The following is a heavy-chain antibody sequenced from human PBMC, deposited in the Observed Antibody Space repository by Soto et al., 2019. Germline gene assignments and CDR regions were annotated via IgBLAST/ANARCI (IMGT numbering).Heavy chain of an antibody. D-gene: IGHD2-15*01. J-gene: IGHJ4*02. CDR1: GFTFSSYV. V-gene: IGHV3-23*01. CDR2: ISGSGGST. CDR3: AGGYCSGDPCYHIDY. Sequence: EVQLLDSGGGSVQPGGSLRLSCAASGFTFSSYVMRWVRQAPGKGLEWVSSISGSGGSTYYTDSVKGRFTISRDNSKNTLYLQMNSLRAEDTAVYFCAGGYCSGDPCYHIDYWGQGTLVTDSS.